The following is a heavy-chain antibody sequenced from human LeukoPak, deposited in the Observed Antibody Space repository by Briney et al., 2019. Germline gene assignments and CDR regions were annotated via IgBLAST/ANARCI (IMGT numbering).Heavy chain of an antibody. CDR2: INPNSGGT. Sequence: VSVKVSCKASGYTFTGYYMHWVRQAPGQGLEWMGWINPNSGGTNYAQKFQGRVTMTRDTSISTAYMELSRLRSDDTAVYYCARERGSTSSGWFDHWGQGTLVTVSS. V-gene: IGHV1-2*02. J-gene: IGHJ5*02. CDR3: ARERGSTSSGWFDH. CDR1: GYTFTGYY. D-gene: IGHD2-2*01.